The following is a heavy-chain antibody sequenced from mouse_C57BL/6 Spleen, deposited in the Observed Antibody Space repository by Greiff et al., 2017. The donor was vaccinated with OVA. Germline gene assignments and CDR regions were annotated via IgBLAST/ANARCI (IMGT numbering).Heavy chain of an antibody. V-gene: IGHV5-4*01. CDR1: GFTFSSYA. J-gene: IGHJ4*01. CDR3: ARGDGGAMDY. CDR2: ISDGGSYT. Sequence: EVHLVESGGGLVKPGGSLKLSCAASGFTFSSYAMSWVRQTPEKRLEWVATISDGGSYTYYPDNVKGRFTISRDNAKNNLYLQMSHLKSEDTAMYYCARGDGGAMDYWGQGTSVTVSS.